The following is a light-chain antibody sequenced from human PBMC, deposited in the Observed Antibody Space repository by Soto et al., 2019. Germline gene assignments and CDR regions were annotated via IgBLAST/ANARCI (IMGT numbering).Light chain of an antibody. CDR3: SSYTSSSSYV. Sequence: QAALTKPASVSGSPRQSITISCTGTSSDVGGYNYVSWYQQHPGKAPKLMIYEVSNRPSGVSNRFSGSKSGNTASLTISGLQAEDEADYYCSSYTSSSSYVFGTGTKVTV. CDR2: EVS. V-gene: IGLV2-14*01. CDR1: SSDVGGYNY. J-gene: IGLJ1*01.